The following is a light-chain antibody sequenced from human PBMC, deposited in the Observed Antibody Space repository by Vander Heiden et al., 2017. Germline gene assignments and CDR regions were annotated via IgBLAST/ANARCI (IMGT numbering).Light chain of an antibody. Sequence: DIQLTQSPSFLSASVVDRVTITCRASEGISSSLAWYQQKPGKATKLLIYDASNLQSGVQSRFSGSGSGTEFTLTISSLQPEDFAAYYCQQINSYPLTFGGGTKVEIK. CDR1: EGISSS. CDR2: DAS. J-gene: IGKJ4*01. V-gene: IGKV1-9*01. CDR3: QQINSYPLT.